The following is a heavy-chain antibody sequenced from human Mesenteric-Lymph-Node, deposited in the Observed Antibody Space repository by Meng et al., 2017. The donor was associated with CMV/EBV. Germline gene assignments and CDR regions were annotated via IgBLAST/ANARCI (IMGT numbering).Heavy chain of an antibody. CDR1: GGTFEHYP. J-gene: IGHJ4*02. CDR3: ARDRGQAMTTAIFDF. Sequence: SGGTFEHYPISWIRQAPGQGLEWMGRIIPNVGIANYAQRFQGRVKIIADKSTTTAYMEVNSLTSADTGVYYCARDRGQAMTTAIFDFWGQGSLVTVSS. CDR2: IIPNVGIA. V-gene: IGHV1-69*04. D-gene: IGHD4-11*01.